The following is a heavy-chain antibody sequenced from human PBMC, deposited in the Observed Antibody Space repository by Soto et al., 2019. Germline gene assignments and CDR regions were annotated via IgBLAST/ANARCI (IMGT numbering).Heavy chain of an antibody. CDR3: TKDIGVTTWFFDAFDI. CDR2: ISWNSGSI. D-gene: IGHD4-17*01. J-gene: IGHJ3*02. V-gene: IGHV3-9*01. Sequence: EVQLVESGGGLVQPGRSLRLSCAASGFTFDDYAMHWVRQAPGKGLEWVSGISWNSGSIGYADSVKGRFTISRDNAKNSLYLQMNSLRAEDTALYYCTKDIGVTTWFFDAFDIWGQGTMVTVSS. CDR1: GFTFDDYA.